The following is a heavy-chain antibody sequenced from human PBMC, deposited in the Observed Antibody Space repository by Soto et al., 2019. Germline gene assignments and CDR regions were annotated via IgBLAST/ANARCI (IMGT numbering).Heavy chain of an antibody. D-gene: IGHD3-10*01. J-gene: IGHJ4*02. CDR2: INPILSMS. V-gene: IGHV1-69*02. Sequence: QVQLVQSGAEVKKPGSSVRVSCKASGDTFTFYSINWVRQAPGLGLEWMGRINPILSMSNYAQRFQGRVTMTADNSTSTAYMELSSLRSEDTAMYYCASSYGSGYRAFDYGGQGALVTVS. CDR1: GDTFTFYS. CDR3: ASSYGSGYRAFDY.